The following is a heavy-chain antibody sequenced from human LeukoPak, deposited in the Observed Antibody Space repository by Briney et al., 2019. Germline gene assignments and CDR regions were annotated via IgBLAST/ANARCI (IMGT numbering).Heavy chain of an antibody. V-gene: IGHV1-69*06. Sequence: ASVKVSCKASGGTFSSYAISWVRQAPGQGLEWMGGIIPIFGTANYAQKFQGRVTITADKSTSTAYMELSSLRSEDTAVYYCATALVPAVDPYYYYYYMDVWGKGTTVTVSS. D-gene: IGHD2-2*01. CDR2: IIPIFGTA. CDR3: ATALVPAVDPYYYYYYMDV. CDR1: GGTFSSYA. J-gene: IGHJ6*03.